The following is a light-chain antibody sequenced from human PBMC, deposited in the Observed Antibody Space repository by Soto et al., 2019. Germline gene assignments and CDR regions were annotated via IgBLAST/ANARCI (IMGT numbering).Light chain of an antibody. V-gene: IGLV2-11*01. J-gene: IGLJ1*01. CDR2: DVS. CDR1: SSDVGSYNY. Sequence: QSVLTQPRSVSGSPGQSVTISCTGTSSDVGSYNYVSWYQEQPGKAPKLMIYDVSKRPSGVPDRFSGSKSGNTASLTISGLQAEDEADYYCCSYAGSYSYVFGTGTKLTVL. CDR3: CSYAGSYSYV.